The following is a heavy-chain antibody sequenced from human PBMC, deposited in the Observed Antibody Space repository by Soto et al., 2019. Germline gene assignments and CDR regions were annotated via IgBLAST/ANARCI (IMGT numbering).Heavy chain of an antibody. V-gene: IGHV1-18*01. CDR1: GYTFTSYG. CDR2: ISAYNGNT. Sequence: ASVKVSCKASGYTFTSYGISWVRQAPGQGLEWMGWISAYNGNTNYAQKLQGRVTMTTDTSTSTAYMGLRSLRSDDPAVYYCARDYDIYDFWSGYYTGSLSWFDPWGQGTLVTVSS. J-gene: IGHJ5*02. D-gene: IGHD3-3*01. CDR3: ARDYDIYDFWSGYYTGSLSWFDP.